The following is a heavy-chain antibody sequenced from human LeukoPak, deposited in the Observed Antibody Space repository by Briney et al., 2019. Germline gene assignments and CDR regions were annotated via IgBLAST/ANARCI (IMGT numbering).Heavy chain of an antibody. CDR3: ARAPGPGVVAATRSGYWYFDL. J-gene: IGHJ2*01. CDR1: GGSISSGGYY. Sequence: SETLSLTCTVSGGSISSGGYYWSWIRQHPGKGLEWIGYIYYSGSTYYNPSLKSRVTISVDTSKNQFSLKLSSVTAADTAVYYCARAPGPGVVAATRSGYWYFDLWGRGTLVTVSS. D-gene: IGHD2-15*01. CDR2: IYYSGST. V-gene: IGHV4-31*03.